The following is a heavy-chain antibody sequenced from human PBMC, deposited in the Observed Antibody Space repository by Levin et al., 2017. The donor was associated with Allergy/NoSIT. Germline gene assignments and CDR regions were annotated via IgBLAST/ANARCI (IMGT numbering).Heavy chain of an antibody. V-gene: IGHV3-53*01. CDR1: GFTVSSNY. Sequence: GGSLRLSCAASGFTVSSNYMSWVRQAPGKGLEWVSVIYSGGSTYYADSVKGRFTISRDNSKNTLYLQMNSLRAEDTAVYYCARSVWFGELDYWGQGTLVTVSS. J-gene: IGHJ4*02. CDR3: ARSVWFGELDY. CDR2: IYSGGST. D-gene: IGHD3-10*01.